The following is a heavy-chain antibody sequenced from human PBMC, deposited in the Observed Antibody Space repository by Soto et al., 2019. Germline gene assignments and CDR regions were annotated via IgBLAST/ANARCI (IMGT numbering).Heavy chain of an antibody. CDR2: ISAYNGNT. CDR1: GYTFTSYG. V-gene: IGHV1-18*01. Sequence: QVQLVQSGAEVKKPGASVKVSCKASGYTFTSYGISWVRQAPGQGLEWMGWISAYNGNTNYAQKLQGRVTMTTDTSTSTAYMELRSLRSDDTAVYYCARVPRIVGATREALDFDYWGQGTLVTVSS. J-gene: IGHJ4*02. D-gene: IGHD1-26*01. CDR3: ARVPRIVGATREALDFDY.